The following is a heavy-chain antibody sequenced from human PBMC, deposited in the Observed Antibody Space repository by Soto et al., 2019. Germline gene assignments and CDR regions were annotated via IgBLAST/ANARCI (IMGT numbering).Heavy chain of an antibody. CDR1: GYTFTSYD. D-gene: IGHD2-15*01. J-gene: IGHJ6*02. CDR3: ARVGCSGGSCYWYYYYYGMDV. V-gene: IGHV1-8*01. Sequence: QVQLVQSGAEVKKPGASVKVSCKASGYTFTSYDINWVRQATGQGLEWMGWMNPNSGNTGYAQKFQGRVTMTRNTSISTAYMELSSLRSEDTAVYYCARVGCSGGSCYWYYYYYGMDVWGQGTRSPSP. CDR2: MNPNSGNT.